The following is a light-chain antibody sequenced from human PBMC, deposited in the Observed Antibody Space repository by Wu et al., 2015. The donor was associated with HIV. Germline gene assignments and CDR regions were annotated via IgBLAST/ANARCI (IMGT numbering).Light chain of an antibody. CDR1: QSISSW. CDR3: QQYNSYSQYF. J-gene: IGKJ2*01. Sequence: DIQLTQSPSTLSASVGDRVTITCRPTQSISSWLAWYQQKPGKAPKLLIYKASSLETGVPSRFSGSGSGTEFTLTISNLQPEDFATYYCQQYNSYSQYFFGQGTRLEIK. V-gene: IGKV1-5*03. CDR2: KAS.